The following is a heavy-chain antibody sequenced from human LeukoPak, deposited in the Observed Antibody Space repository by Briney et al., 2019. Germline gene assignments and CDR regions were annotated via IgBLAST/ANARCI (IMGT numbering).Heavy chain of an antibody. CDR1: GFIVSSNY. CDR2: IYSGGST. V-gene: IGHV3-53*01. CDR3: VRDSRNCGGDWYAFDI. J-gene: IGHJ3*02. D-gene: IGHD2-21*02. Sequence: GGSLRLSCAASGFIVSSNYMSWVRQAPGKGLEWVSVIYSGGSTKHADSVEGRFTISTDNSKNTLYLQMNSMRAEDTPVQYCVRDSRNCGGDWYAFDIWGQGEMVSVSS.